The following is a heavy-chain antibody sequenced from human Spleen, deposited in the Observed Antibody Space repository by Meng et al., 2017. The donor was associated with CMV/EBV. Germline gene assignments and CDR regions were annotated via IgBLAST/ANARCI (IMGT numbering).Heavy chain of an antibody. J-gene: IGHJ6*02. CDR3: ARARGPYYYYYGMDV. CDR2: ISYDGSNK. CDR1: GFTFNSYA. Sequence: LSHTCAASGFTFNSYAMHWVRQAPGKGLEWVAVISYDGSNKYYADSVKGRFTISRDNSKNTLYLQMNSLRAEDTAVYYCARARGPYYYYYGMDVWGQGTTVTVSS. V-gene: IGHV3-30-3*01.